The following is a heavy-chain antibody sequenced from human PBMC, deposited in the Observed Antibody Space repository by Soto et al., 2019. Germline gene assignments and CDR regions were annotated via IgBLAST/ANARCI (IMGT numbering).Heavy chain of an antibody. V-gene: IGHV4-39*01. CDR3: ARQVGDDYGDYDMYFQH. CDR1: GGSISSSSYY. CDR2: IYYSGST. Sequence: SETLSLTYTVSGGSISSSSYYWGWIRQPPGKGLEWIGSIYYSGSTYYNPSLKSRVTISVDTSKNQFSLKLSSVTAADTAVYYCARQVGDDYGDYDMYFQHWGQGTLVTVSS. D-gene: IGHD4-17*01. J-gene: IGHJ1*01.